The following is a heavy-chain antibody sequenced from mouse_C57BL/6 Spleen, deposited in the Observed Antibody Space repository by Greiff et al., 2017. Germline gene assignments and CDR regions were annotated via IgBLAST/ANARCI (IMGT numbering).Heavy chain of an antibody. J-gene: IGHJ4*01. Sequence: QVQLQQPGAELVMPGASVKLSCKASGYTFTSYWMHWVKQRPGQGLEWIGEIDPSDSSTNYNQKFKGKSTLTVDKTSSTAYQQLSSLTSEDSAVYYCARDLRMDDWGQGTSVTVSS. CDR1: GYTFTSYW. V-gene: IGHV1-69*01. CDR3: ARDLRMDD. CDR2: IDPSDSST.